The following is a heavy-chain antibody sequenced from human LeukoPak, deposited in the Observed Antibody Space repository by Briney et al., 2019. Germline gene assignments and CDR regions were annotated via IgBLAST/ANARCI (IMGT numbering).Heavy chain of an antibody. CDR3: ARGRYSAGDNWFDP. CDR1: GGSTTSSY. J-gene: IGHJ5*02. CDR2: IHYSGST. Sequence: SETLSLTCTVSGGSTTSSYWSWIRQSPGKGLEWIGDIHYSGSTNYNPSLKSRVTMLIDTSKNQFSLKLSSVTAADTAVYYCARGRYSAGDNWFDPWGQGTLVTVSS. D-gene: IGHD3-9*01. V-gene: IGHV4-59*01.